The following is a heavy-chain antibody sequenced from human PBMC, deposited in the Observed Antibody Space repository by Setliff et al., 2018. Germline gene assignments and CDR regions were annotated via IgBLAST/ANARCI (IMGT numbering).Heavy chain of an antibody. CDR1: GGSISSGVG. CDR3: AHKAIPSEGSTFVY. D-gene: IGHD3-10*01. CDR2: IYWHGEK. V-gene: IGHV2-5*01. J-gene: IGHJ4*02. Sequence: TLSLTCTVSGGSISSGVGVGWIRQPPGKGLEWLALIYWHGEKRYSPSLKSRLTITQDASKDQVVLTMTKVDPVDTATYYCAHKAIPSEGSTFVYWGQGKLVTVSS.